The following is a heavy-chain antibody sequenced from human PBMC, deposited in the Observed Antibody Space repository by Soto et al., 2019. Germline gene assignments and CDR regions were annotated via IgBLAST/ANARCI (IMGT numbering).Heavy chain of an antibody. CDR2: ISWNSGSI. Sequence: LRLSCAASGFTFDDYAMHWVRQAPGKGLEWVSGISWNSGSIGYADSVKGRFTVSRDNAKNSLYLQMNSLRVEDTALYYCAQDRTHGLGIDYWGQGTLVTVSS. CDR1: GFTFDDYA. V-gene: IGHV3-9*01. J-gene: IGHJ4*02. CDR3: AQDRTHGLGIDY.